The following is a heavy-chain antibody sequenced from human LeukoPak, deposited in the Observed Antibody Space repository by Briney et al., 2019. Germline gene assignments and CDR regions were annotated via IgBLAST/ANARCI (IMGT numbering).Heavy chain of an antibody. J-gene: IGHJ5*02. D-gene: IGHD2-2*01. Sequence: GGSLRLSCTASGFTFSGYGMSWVRQAPGKGLEWVSAISGSGGSTYYADSVKGRFTISRDNSKNTLYLQMNSLRAEDTAVYYCAKDLLSAVVPPDNWFDPWGQGTLVTVSS. V-gene: IGHV3-23*01. CDR1: GFTFSGYG. CDR3: AKDLLSAVVPPDNWFDP. CDR2: ISGSGGST.